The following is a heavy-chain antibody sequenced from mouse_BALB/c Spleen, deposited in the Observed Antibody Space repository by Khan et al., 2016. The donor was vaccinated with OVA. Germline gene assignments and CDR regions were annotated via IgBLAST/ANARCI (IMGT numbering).Heavy chain of an antibody. V-gene: IGHV9-3-1*01. CDR2: INTYTGEP. D-gene: IGHD2-4*01. CDR3: ARRRAMITTGWYVDV. Sequence: QIQLVQSGPELKKPGETVKISCKASGYTFTNYGMNWVKQAPGKGLKWMGWINTYTGEPTYADDFKGRFAFSLDTSASTAYLQINNLTSEDTATCFCARRRAMITTGWYVDVGGAGTTVTFSS. CDR1: GYTFTNYG. J-gene: IGHJ1*01.